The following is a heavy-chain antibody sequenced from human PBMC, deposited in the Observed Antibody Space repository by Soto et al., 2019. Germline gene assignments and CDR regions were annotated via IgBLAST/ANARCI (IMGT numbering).Heavy chain of an antibody. D-gene: IGHD3-3*01. Sequence: PGGSLRLSCAASGFTFSSYAMSWVRQAPGKGLEWVSAISGSGGSTYYADSVKGRFTISRDNSKNTLYLQMNSLRAEDTAVYYCAKDKTNDFWSGYGMDVWGQGTTVTVSS. V-gene: IGHV3-23*01. CDR2: ISGSGGST. J-gene: IGHJ6*02. CDR1: GFTFSSYA. CDR3: AKDKTNDFWSGYGMDV.